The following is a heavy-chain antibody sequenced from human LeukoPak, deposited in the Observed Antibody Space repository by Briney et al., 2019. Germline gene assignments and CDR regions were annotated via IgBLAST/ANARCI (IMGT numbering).Heavy chain of an antibody. CDR1: GFTFSSYW. J-gene: IGHJ4*02. CDR2: IKQDGSEK. V-gene: IGHV3-7*01. D-gene: IGHD3-3*01. Sequence: GGSLRLSCAASGFTFSSYWMSWVRQAPGKGLQWVANIKQDGSEKYYVDSVKGRFTISRDDAKNSLYLQMNSMRAEDTAVYYCARDYKHDYDLGYWGQGTLVTVSS. CDR3: ARDYKHDYDLGY.